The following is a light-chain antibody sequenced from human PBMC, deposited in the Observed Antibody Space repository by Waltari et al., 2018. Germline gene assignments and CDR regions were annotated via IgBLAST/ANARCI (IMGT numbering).Light chain of an antibody. CDR1: QSISRN. V-gene: IGKV3-15*01. J-gene: IGKJ2*01. CDR3: QQYNNWRT. Sequence: EILMTQSPPTLSVSPGERATLSCRASQSISRNLAWYQQKPGHAPRLLIYGASTRATGIPARFSGSGSGTEFTLTISSLQSEDFAVYYCQQYNNWRTFGQGTKLEIK. CDR2: GAS.